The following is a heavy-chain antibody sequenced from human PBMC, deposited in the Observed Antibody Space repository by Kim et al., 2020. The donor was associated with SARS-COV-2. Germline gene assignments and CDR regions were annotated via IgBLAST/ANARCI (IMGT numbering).Heavy chain of an antibody. CDR1: GFTVSRNY. V-gene: IGHV3-53*01. CDR2: IYSGGST. Sequence: GGSLRLSCAASGFTVSRNYMSWVRQAPGKGLEWVSVIYSGGSTYYADSVKGRFTISRDNCKNTLYLQMNSLRAEDTAVYYCARDPFCGGGSCYPAPYYAMDVWGQGTTVTVSS. CDR3: ARDPFCGGGSCYPAPYYAMDV. J-gene: IGHJ6*02. D-gene: IGHD2-15*01.